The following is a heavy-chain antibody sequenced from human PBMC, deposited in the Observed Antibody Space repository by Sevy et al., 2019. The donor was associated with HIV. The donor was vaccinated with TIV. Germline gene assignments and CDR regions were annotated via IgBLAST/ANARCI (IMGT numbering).Heavy chain of an antibody. CDR3: AREGCTQPHDY. V-gene: IGHV3-23*01. Sequence: GGSLSLSCAASGFTFAKYSMSWVRQAPGKGLEWVSTFSFGCGRINYADSVKGRFTISRDDSKNTLVLQMNSLRAEDTATYFCAREGCTQPHDYWGQGTLVTVSS. D-gene: IGHD2-8*01. CDR2: FSFGCGRI. CDR1: GFTFAKYS. J-gene: IGHJ4*02.